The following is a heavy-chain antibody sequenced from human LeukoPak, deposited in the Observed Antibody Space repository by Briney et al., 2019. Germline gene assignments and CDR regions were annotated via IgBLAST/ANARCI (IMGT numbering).Heavy chain of an antibody. CDR1: GVSISSYY. CDR2: IYYSGTT. D-gene: IGHD5-12*01. CDR3: ARAGGYSGYASN. Sequence: SETLSLTCTASGVSISSYYWTWIRQPPGKGLEWIGYIYYSGTTYYNPSLKSRVTISLDTSKNKFSLNLTSVSVADTAVYYCARAGGYSGYASNWGQGTLVTVSS. V-gene: IGHV4-59*01. J-gene: IGHJ4*02.